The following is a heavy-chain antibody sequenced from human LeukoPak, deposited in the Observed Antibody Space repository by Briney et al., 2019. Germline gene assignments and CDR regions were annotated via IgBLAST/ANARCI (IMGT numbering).Heavy chain of an antibody. CDR1: GDSVSSNSVT. Sequence: SQALSLTCAISGDSVSSNSVTWTWIRQSPLRGLEWLGRTYYRSKWFTDYAVSVKSRITINPDPSKNQFSLQLNSVTSEDTAVYYCVRGVPPGRSGDYWGQGTLVTVSS. V-gene: IGHV6-1*01. D-gene: IGHD2-2*01. CDR2: TYYRSKWFT. CDR3: VRGVPPGRSGDY. J-gene: IGHJ4*02.